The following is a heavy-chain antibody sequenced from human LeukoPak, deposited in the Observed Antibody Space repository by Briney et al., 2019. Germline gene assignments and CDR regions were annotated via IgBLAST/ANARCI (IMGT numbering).Heavy chain of an antibody. Sequence: ASVKVSCKASGYLFTSYGLSWVRQAPGQGLEWLGWMSVYNADTNYAQNLQGRVTMTTDTSTNTAYMELKNLRSDDTAIYYCARGGLHLALDSCGQGTLVTVSS. CDR2: MSVYNADT. D-gene: IGHD1-26*01. CDR3: ARGGLHLALDS. J-gene: IGHJ4*02. V-gene: IGHV1-18*01. CDR1: GYLFTSYG.